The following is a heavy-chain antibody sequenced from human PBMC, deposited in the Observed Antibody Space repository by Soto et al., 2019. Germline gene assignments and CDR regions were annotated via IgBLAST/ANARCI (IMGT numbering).Heavy chain of an antibody. V-gene: IGHV1-3*01. Sequence: QVQLVQSGAEVKKPGASVKVSCKASGYTFTSYAMHWVRQAPGQRLEWMGWINAGNGNTKYSQKFQSRVTITRDTSASTAYMELSSLRSEDTAVYYCARENPYDFWSGYYWYYFDYWGQGTLVTVSS. CDR1: GYTFTSYA. CDR3: ARENPYDFWSGYYWYYFDY. J-gene: IGHJ4*02. D-gene: IGHD3-3*01. CDR2: INAGNGNT.